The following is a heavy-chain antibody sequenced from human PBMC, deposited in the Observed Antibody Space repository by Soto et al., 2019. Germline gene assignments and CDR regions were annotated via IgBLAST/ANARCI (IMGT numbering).Heavy chain of an antibody. D-gene: IGHD6-19*01. J-gene: IGHJ4*02. CDR3: ARGRVAVTGIDS. CDR1: GGSISSSDW. V-gene: IGHV4-4*02. CDR2: IYYNGAT. Sequence: QVQLQESGPGLVKPSGTLSLTCTVSGGSISSSDWWSWVRQPPNKGLEWIGEIYYNGATNYNPSLKSRVTGSIDKSKNHLSLRLTSVTAADTAVYYCARGRVAVTGIDSWGQGTLVTVSS.